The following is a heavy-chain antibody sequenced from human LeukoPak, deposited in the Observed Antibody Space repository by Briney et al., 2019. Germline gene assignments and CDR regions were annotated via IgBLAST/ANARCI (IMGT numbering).Heavy chain of an antibody. Sequence: SETLSLTCTVSGGSISSYYWSWIRQPPGKGLECIGYIYYSGSTNYNPSHKSRVTISVDTSKNQFSLKLSSVTAADTAVYYCARGGHYDFWSGYYSTQAWFDPWGQGTLVTVSS. D-gene: IGHD3-3*01. CDR2: IYYSGST. V-gene: IGHV4-59*01. CDR3: ARGGHYDFWSGYYSTQAWFDP. J-gene: IGHJ5*02. CDR1: GGSISSYY.